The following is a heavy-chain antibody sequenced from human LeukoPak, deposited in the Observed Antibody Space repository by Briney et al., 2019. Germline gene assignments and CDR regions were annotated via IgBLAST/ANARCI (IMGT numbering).Heavy chain of an antibody. CDR2: IGTAGDT. J-gene: IGHJ5*02. CDR1: GFTFSSYD. V-gene: IGHV3-13*01. CDR3: ARDSYPVTSSVVTAYGWFDP. D-gene: IGHD2-21*02. Sequence: GRSLRLSCAASGFTFSSYDMHWVRQATGKGLEWVSAIGTAGDTYYPGSVKGRFTISRENAKNSLYLQMNSLRAGDTAVYYCARDSYPVTSSVVTAYGWFDPWGQGTLVTVSS.